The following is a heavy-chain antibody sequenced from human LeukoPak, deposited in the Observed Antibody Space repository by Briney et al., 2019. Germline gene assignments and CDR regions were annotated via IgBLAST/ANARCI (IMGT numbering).Heavy chain of an antibody. CDR2: ISSSSSYI. CDR3: AKDFGYSYGPLDY. CDR1: GFTFSSYS. J-gene: IGHJ4*02. Sequence: GGSLRLSCAASGFTFSSYSMNWVRQAPGKGLEWVSSISSSSSYIYYADSVKGRFTISRDNAKNSLYLQMNSLRAEDTAVYYCAKDFGYSYGPLDYWGQGTLVTVSS. D-gene: IGHD5-18*01. V-gene: IGHV3-21*01.